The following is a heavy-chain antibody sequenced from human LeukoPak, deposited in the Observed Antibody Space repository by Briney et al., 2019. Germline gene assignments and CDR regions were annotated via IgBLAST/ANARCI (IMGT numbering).Heavy chain of an antibody. J-gene: IGHJ4*02. CDR2: IRYDGSNK. CDR1: GFTFSNYG. CDR3: AKDLAYCDAGDCY. Sequence: GGSLRLSCAASGFTFSNYGMHWVRQAPGKGLEWVAFIRYDGSNKYYADSVKGRFTIPRDNAKNTLYLQMNSLRPEDTAVYYCAKDLAYCDAGDCYWGQGTLVTVSS. D-gene: IGHD2-21*02. V-gene: IGHV3-30*02.